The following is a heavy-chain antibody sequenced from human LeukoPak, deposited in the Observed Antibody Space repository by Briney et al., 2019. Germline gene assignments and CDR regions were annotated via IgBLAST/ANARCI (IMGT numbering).Heavy chain of an antibody. Sequence: PGRSLRLSCAASGFTFRNYYMHRVRQAPGKGLEWVAVISLDGNNEYYADSVKGRFPLSRDNPMNTLYLQLNSPRTEDTAMYYCARDLSGHWTYDYWGQGTLVTVSS. CDR2: ISLDGNNE. V-gene: IGHV3-30-3*01. CDR1: GFTFRNYY. D-gene: IGHD1-1*01. CDR3: ARDLSGHWTYDY. J-gene: IGHJ4*01.